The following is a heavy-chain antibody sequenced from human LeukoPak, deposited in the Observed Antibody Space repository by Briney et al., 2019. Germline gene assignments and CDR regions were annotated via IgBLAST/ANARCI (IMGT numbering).Heavy chain of an antibody. J-gene: IGHJ5*02. V-gene: IGHV3-7*03. Sequence: QPGGSLRLSCAASGFTFSSYWMSWVRQAPGKGLEWVANIKQDGSEKYYVDSVKGRFTTSRDNAKNSLYLQMNSLRAEDTAVYYCASSSSWARFDPWGQGTLVTVSS. CDR2: IKQDGSEK. CDR1: GFTFSSYW. CDR3: ASSSSWARFDP. D-gene: IGHD6-13*01.